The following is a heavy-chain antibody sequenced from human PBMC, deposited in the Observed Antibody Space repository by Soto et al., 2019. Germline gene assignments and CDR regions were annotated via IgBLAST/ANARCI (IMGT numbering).Heavy chain of an antibody. J-gene: IGHJ6*02. Sequence: PSETLSLTCTVSGGSISGYYWSWIRQPPGKGLEWIGYMYNTGSTVYNPSFKSRVTISVDTSKNQFSLKLNSVTAADTAVYHCARDLWGYCGTDCYPLDVWGQGTTVTVSS. CDR3: ARDLWGYCGTDCYPLDV. CDR1: GGSISGYY. D-gene: IGHD2-21*02. V-gene: IGHV4-59*01. CDR2: MYNTGST.